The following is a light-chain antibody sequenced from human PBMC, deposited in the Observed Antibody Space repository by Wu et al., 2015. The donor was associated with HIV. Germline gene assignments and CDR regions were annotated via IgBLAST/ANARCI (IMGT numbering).Light chain of an antibody. CDR3: QQYGSA. J-gene: IGKJ5*01. Sequence: EIVLTQSPGTLSLSPGERATLSCRASQSVSSSYLAWYQQKPGQAPRLLIYGASIRAIGIPDRFSGSGSGTDFTLTISRLEPEDFAVYYCQQYGSAFGQGTRLDIK. CDR2: GAS. CDR1: QSVSSSY. V-gene: IGKV3-20*01.